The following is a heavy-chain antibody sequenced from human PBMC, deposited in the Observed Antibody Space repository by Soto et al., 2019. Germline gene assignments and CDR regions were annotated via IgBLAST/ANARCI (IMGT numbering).Heavy chain of an antibody. CDR3: VKLRWKWEMDIFDH. V-gene: IGHV3-23*01. CDR1: GFTLGVNA. Sequence: EVELLESGGSLVQPGGSLRLSCAASGFTLGVNAMSWVSQAPGKGLEWVSSISGSGTSTSYTDSVKGRFTISRDTSKSTLYLQMNCLRAEDTAVYYCVKLRWKWEMDIFDHWGKGTLAPVSS. CDR2: ISGSGTST. D-gene: IGHD4-17*01. J-gene: IGHJ4*02.